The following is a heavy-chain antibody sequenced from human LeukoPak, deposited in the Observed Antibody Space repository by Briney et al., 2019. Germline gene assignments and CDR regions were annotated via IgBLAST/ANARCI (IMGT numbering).Heavy chain of an antibody. J-gene: IGHJ4*02. D-gene: IGHD3-16*02. CDR3: ARDRNYDYIWGSYHPDYFDY. CDR1: GFTFSSYT. CDR2: ISSSSSYI. V-gene: IGHV3-21*01. Sequence: PGGSLRLSCAASGFTFSSYTMNWVRQAPGKGLEWVSSISSSSSYIYYADSVKGRFTISRDNAKNSLYLQMNSLRAEDTAVYYCARDRNYDYIWGSYHPDYFDYWGQGTLVTVSS.